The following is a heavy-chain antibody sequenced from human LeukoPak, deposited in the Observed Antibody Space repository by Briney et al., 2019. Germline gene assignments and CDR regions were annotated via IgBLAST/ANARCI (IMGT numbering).Heavy chain of an antibody. J-gene: IGHJ4*02. V-gene: IGHV4-59*12. CDR1: GGSISNYY. D-gene: IGHD4/OR15-4a*01. Sequence: SETLSLTCSVSGGSISNYYWSWIRQPPGKGLEWIGYIYYSGNTNYNPSLMGRVTFSVDTSKNQFSLKLISVTAADTAVYYCARDLNSDYSGYFDHWGPGTLVTVSS. CDR2: IYYSGNT. CDR3: ARDLNSDYSGYFDH.